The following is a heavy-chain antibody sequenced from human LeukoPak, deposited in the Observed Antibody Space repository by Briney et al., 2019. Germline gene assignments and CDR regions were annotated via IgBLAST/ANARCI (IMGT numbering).Heavy chain of an antibody. Sequence: SVTVSFTASGGTFSSYAISWVRLAPGQGLEWMGRIIPILGIANYAQKFQGRVTITADKSTSTAYMELSSLRSEDTAVYYCARVWRARSTPPMDVWGQGTTVTVSS. CDR3: ARVWRARSTPPMDV. D-gene: IGHD2-2*01. V-gene: IGHV1-69*04. CDR1: GGTFSSYA. CDR2: IIPILGIA. J-gene: IGHJ6*02.